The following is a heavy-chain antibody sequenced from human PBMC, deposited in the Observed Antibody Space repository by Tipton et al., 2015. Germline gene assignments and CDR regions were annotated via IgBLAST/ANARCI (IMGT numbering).Heavy chain of an antibody. CDR3: ARDTWGSYSERRLDY. V-gene: IGHV1-8*01. D-gene: IGHD3-16*01. Sequence: QVQLVQSGAEVKKPGASVKVSCKASGYTFTSYDINWFRQATGQGLEWMGWMSANSGVTGYAQKFQGRVTMTRDTSVRTAYMELSSLRSEDTAVYYCARDTWGSYSERRLDYWGQGTLVTVSS. J-gene: IGHJ4*02. CDR1: GYTFTSYD. CDR2: MSANSGVT.